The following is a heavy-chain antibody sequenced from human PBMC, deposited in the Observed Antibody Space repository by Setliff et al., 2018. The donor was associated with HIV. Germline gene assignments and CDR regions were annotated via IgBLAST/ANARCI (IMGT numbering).Heavy chain of an antibody. Sequence: GGSLRLSCAASGFTFSDYYMSWIRQAPGKGLEWVSYISSSSSYTNYADSVKGRFTISRDNAKNSLYLQMNSLRAEDTAVYYCARATYYYDSSGWVDYWGQGTLVTVSS. CDR1: GFTFSDYY. J-gene: IGHJ4*02. CDR2: ISSSSSYT. D-gene: IGHD3-22*01. V-gene: IGHV3-11*03. CDR3: ARATYYYDSSGWVDY.